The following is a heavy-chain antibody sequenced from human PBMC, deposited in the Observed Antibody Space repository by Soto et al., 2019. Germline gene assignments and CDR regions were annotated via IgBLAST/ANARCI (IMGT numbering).Heavy chain of an antibody. CDR3: ARLRFLGYYGMDV. D-gene: IGHD3-3*01. V-gene: IGHV1-46*04. CDR2: INPNGGAT. Sequence: QVQLVQSGAEVKKPGASVKVSCKASGYTFSTYYLHWVRQAPGQGLEWMGVINPNGGATSYAQKLQGRVTMTRDTSTNTVYMELSSLRSEDTAIYYCARLRFLGYYGMDVWGQGTTVTVSS. J-gene: IGHJ6*02. CDR1: GYTFSTYY.